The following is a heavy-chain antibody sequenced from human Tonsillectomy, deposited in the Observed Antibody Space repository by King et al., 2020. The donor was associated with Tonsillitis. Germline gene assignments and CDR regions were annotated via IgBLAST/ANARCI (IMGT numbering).Heavy chain of an antibody. CDR3: TTGLVFFPFDY. D-gene: IGHD2-8*01. CDR2: IKSKTDGGTT. Sequence: VQLVESGGGLVKPGGSLRLSCAASGFTFSNAWMSWVHQAPGKGLEWVGRIKSKTDGGTTDYAAPVKGRFTISRDDSKNTLYLQMNSLKTEDTAVYYCTTGLVFFPFDYWGQGTLVTVSS. V-gene: IGHV3-15*01. J-gene: IGHJ4*02. CDR1: GFTFSNAW.